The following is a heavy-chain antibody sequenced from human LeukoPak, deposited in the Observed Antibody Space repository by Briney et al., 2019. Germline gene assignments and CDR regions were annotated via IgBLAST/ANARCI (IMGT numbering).Heavy chain of an antibody. CDR1: GFTFSTAW. J-gene: IGHJ4*02. D-gene: IGHD2-15*01. CDR2: VKSKADGGTT. Sequence: PGGSLRLSCAASGFTFSTAWMTWVRQAPGKGLEWVGRVKSKADGGTTDYAAPVKGRFIISRDDSKNMVYLQMNSLKTEDTAVYYCATQGYCSGNTCEAFDYWGQGTLVTVSS. V-gene: IGHV3-15*01. CDR3: ATQGYCSGNTCEAFDY.